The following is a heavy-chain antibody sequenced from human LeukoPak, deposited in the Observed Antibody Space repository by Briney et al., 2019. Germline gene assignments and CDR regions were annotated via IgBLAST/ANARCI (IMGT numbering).Heavy chain of an antibody. Sequence: ASVKVSCKASGYTFTSYGISWVRQAPGQGLEWMGWISAYNGNTNYAQKLQGRVTMTTDTSTSTAYMELRSLRSDDTAVYYCARRAVVVITTSFYYYMDVWGKGTTVTVSS. V-gene: IGHV1-18*01. D-gene: IGHD3-22*01. CDR2: ISAYNGNT. CDR3: ARRAVVVITTSFYYYMDV. CDR1: GYTFTSYG. J-gene: IGHJ6*03.